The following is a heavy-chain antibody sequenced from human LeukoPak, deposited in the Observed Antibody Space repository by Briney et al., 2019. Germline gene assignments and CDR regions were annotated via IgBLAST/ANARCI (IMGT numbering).Heavy chain of an antibody. CDR1: GFTFGSYW. V-gene: IGHV3-7*01. Sequence: GGSLRLSCAASGFTFGSYWMSWVRQAPGKGLEWVANIKQDGSEKYYVDSVKGRFTISRDNAKNSLYLQMNSLRAEDTAVYYCARGGYSSGYPYYMDVWGKGTTVTVSS. J-gene: IGHJ6*03. CDR2: IKQDGSEK. CDR3: ARGGYSSGYPYYMDV. D-gene: IGHD6-19*01.